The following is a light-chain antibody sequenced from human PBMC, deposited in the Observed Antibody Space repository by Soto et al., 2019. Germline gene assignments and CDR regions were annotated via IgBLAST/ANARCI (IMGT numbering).Light chain of an antibody. CDR1: QYISSC. Sequence: DIQMTQAPSSVSASVGDRVTITCRASQYISSCLAWYQQKPGKAPQLLIYAASSLQSGVPSRCSGSGSGTDFTLTISSLQPEDFATYYCLQSNSFPHTFGQGTKLDI. CDR2: AAS. CDR3: LQSNSFPHT. V-gene: IGKV1-12*01. J-gene: IGKJ2*01.